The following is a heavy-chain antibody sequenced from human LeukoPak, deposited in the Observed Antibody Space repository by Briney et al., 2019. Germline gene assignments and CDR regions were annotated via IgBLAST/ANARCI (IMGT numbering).Heavy chain of an antibody. V-gene: IGHV4-59*08. CDR1: GGSISGYY. D-gene: IGHD3-22*01. Sequence: PSETLSLTCTVSGGSISGYYWSWIRQPPGKGLEWIGYIFSSGSTNYNPSLKSRVTISEDTSVNQFSLKLSSVTAADTAVYYCARHYYDRSDSYSFVYWGQGTLVTVSS. CDR3: ARHYYDRSDSYSFVY. J-gene: IGHJ4*02. CDR2: IFSSGST.